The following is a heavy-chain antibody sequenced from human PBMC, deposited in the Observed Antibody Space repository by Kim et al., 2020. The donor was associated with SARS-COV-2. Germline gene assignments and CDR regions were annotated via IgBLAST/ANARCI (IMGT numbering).Heavy chain of an antibody. D-gene: IGHD2-21*02. J-gene: IGHJ4*02. V-gene: IGHV2-5*01. CDR3: AQGTWGGNSAYDY. Sequence: YMPTLKSRLTITKDTSKNQVVLTMTNMDPVDTATYYCAQGTWGGNSAYDYWGQGTLVTVSS.